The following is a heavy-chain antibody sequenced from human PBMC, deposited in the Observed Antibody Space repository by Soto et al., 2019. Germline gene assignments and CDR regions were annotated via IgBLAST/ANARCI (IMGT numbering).Heavy chain of an antibody. Sequence: GGSLRLSCAASGFTFSSYGMHWVRQAPGKGLEWVAVISYDGSNKYYADSVKGRFTISRDNSKNTLYLQMNSLRAEDTAVYYCAKDYTAVVVAATFTYYFDYWGQGTLVTVSS. D-gene: IGHD2-15*01. CDR1: GFTFSSYG. CDR3: AKDYTAVVVAATFTYYFDY. J-gene: IGHJ4*02. CDR2: ISYDGSNK. V-gene: IGHV3-30*18.